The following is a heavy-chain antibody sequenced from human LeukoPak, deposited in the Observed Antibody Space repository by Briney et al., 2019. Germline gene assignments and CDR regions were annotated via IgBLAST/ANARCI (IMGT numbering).Heavy chain of an antibody. CDR1: GGSISSSSYY. J-gene: IGHJ3*02. D-gene: IGHD3-10*01. CDR3: ARGGLAMVRGVIPWAFDI. CDR2: IYYSGST. V-gene: IGHV4-39*07. Sequence: SETLSLTCTVSGGSISSSSYYWGWIRQPPGKGLEWIGGIYYSGSTYYNPSLKSRVTISVDTSKNQFSLKLSSVTAADTAVYYCARGGLAMVRGVIPWAFDIWGQGTMVTVSS.